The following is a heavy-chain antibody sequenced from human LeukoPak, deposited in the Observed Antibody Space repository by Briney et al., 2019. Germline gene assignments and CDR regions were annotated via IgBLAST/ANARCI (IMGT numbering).Heavy chain of an antibody. Sequence: SETLSLTCTVSGGSINSGGYYWSWIRQHPGKGLEWIGYIYYSGSTYYNPSLKSRVTISVDTSKNQFSLKLSSVTAADTAVYYCARQIVVVPAAYVNYYYYYGMDVWGQGTTVTVSS. J-gene: IGHJ6*02. D-gene: IGHD2-2*01. V-gene: IGHV4-31*03. CDR1: GGSINSGGYY. CDR3: ARQIVVVPAAYVNYYYYYGMDV. CDR2: IYYSGST.